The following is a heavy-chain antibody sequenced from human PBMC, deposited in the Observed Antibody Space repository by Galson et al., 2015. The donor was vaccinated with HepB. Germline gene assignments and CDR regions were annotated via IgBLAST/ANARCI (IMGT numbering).Heavy chain of an antibody. V-gene: IGHV1-69*13. CDR2: IIPIFGTA. CDR1: GGTFSSYA. CDR3: ARVGELERPGWSLVYYFDY. Sequence: SVKVSCKASGGTFSSYAISWVRQAPGQGLEWMGGIIPIFGTANYAQKFQGRVTITADESTSTAYMELSSLRSEDTAVYYCARVGELERPGWSLVYYFDYWGQGTLVTVSS. J-gene: IGHJ4*02. D-gene: IGHD1-1*01.